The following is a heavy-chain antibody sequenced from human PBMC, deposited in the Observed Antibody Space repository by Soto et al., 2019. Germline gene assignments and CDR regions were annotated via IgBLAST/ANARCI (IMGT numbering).Heavy chain of an antibody. CDR3: ARRGSGSYSDY. CDR1: GGSISSSSYY. D-gene: IGHD3-10*01. Sequence: QLQLQESGPGLVKPSETLSLTCTVSGGSISSSSYYWGWIRQPPGKGLEWIGSIYYSGSTYYNPSLKSRVTLSXXTSKNQFSLKLSSVTAADTAVYYCARRGSGSYSDYWGQGTLVTVSS. CDR2: IYYSGST. J-gene: IGHJ4*02. V-gene: IGHV4-39*01.